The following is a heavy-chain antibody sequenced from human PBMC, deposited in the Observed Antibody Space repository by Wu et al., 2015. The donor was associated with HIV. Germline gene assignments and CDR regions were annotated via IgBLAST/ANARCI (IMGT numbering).Heavy chain of an antibody. CDR1: GTSVSSDLL. CDR2: LSYWST. J-gene: IGHJ1*01. D-gene: IGHD6-19*01. CDR3: ARHSGGWHSGAEYIQH. Sequence: QVQLQESGPRTGEAFGALSLTCVVSGTSVSSDLLLGLDPADPREGAGVDWDSLSYWSTYYNPSLKSRVTISVDTSQNHFSLKLNSVTAADTAVYYCARHSGGWHSGAEYIQHWGQGTLVTVSS. V-gene: IGHV4-38-2*01.